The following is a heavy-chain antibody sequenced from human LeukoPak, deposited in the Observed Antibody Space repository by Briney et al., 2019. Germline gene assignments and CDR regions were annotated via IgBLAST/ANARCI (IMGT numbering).Heavy chain of an antibody. J-gene: IGHJ3*02. CDR1: GFTFSSYS. CDR3: ARVVLEPLSDAFDI. V-gene: IGHV3-66*01. CDR2: IYSGGST. D-gene: IGHD1-14*01. Sequence: GGSLRLSCAASGFTFSSYSMNWVRQAPGKGLEWVSVIYSGGSTYYADSVKGRFTISRDNSKNTLYLQMNSLRAEDTAVYYCARVVLEPLSDAFDIWGQGTMVTVSS.